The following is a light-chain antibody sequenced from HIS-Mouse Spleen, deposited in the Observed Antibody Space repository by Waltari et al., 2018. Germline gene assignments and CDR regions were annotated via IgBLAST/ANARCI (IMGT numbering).Light chain of an antibody. CDR1: QSISSY. V-gene: IGKV1-9*01. Sequence: DIQMTQSPSSLSASVGDRVTITCRASQSISSYLNWYQQKPGKAPKLLIYAASTLQSGVPSRFSGSGSGTEFTLTIISLQPEDFATYYCQQLNSYPPTFGQGTKVEIK. CDR2: AAS. J-gene: IGKJ1*01. CDR3: QQLNSYPPT.